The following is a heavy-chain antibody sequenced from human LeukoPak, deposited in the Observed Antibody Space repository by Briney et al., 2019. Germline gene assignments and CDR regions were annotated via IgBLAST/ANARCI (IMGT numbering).Heavy chain of an antibody. V-gene: IGHV4-34*01. D-gene: IGHD3-9*01. J-gene: IGHJ4*02. CDR1: GGSFSGYY. CDR3: ARDRYFDGFDY. Sequence: SETLSLTCAVYGGSFSGYYWSWIRQPPGKGLEWIGEINHSGSTNYNPSLKSRVTISVDTSKNQFSLKLSSVTAADTAVYYCARDRYFDGFDYWAREPWSPSPQ. CDR2: INHSGST.